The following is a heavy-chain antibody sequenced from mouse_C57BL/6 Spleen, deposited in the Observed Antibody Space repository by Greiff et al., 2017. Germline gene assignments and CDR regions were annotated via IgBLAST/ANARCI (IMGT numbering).Heavy chain of an antibody. V-gene: IGHV10-1*01. J-gene: IGHJ4*01. CDR1: GFSFNTYA. D-gene: IGHD3-2*02. Sequence: DVQLQESGGGLVQPKGSLKLSCAASGFSFNTYAMNWVRQAPGKGLEWVARIRSKSNNYATYYADSVKDRFTISRDDSESMLYLQMNNLKTEDTAMYYCVKGSSGYYAMDYWGQGTSVTVSS. CDR3: VKGSSGYYAMDY. CDR2: IRSKSNNYAT.